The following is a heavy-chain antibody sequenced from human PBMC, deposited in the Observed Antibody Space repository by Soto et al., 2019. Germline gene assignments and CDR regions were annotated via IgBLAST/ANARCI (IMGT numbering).Heavy chain of an antibody. J-gene: IGHJ4*02. V-gene: IGHV1-8*01. CDR2: MTPNSGNT. CDR1: GYSFTSYD. Sequence: GASVKVSCKASGYSFTSYDINWVRQATGQGLEWMGWMTPNSGNTDYAQKFQGRVTMTRDTSTSTAYMELSSLRSEDTAVYYCARTQWGYFDSWGQGTLVTVSS. D-gene: IGHD1-26*01. CDR3: ARTQWGYFDS.